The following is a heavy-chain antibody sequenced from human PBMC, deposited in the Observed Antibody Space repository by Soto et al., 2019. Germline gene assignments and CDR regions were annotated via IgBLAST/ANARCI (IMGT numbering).Heavy chain of an antibody. D-gene: IGHD3-9*01. Sequence: HHGGSLRLSCAASGFTFSSYWMHWVRQAPGKGLVWVSRINSDGSSTSYADSVKGRFAISRDNAKNTLYLQMNSLRAEDTAVYYCARDPGGGFDILTGPYYFDYWGQGTLVTVS. V-gene: IGHV3-74*01. CDR2: INSDGSST. J-gene: IGHJ4*02. CDR1: GFTFSSYW. CDR3: ARDPGGGFDILTGPYYFDY.